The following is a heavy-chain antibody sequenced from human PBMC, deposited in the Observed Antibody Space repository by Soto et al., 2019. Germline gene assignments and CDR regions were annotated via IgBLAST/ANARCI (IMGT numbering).Heavy chain of an antibody. CDR3: ARVSGSYYYGMDV. V-gene: IGHV4-4*02. CDR2: IYHSGST. Sequence: QVQLQESGPGLVKPSGTLSLTCAVSGGSISSSNWWSWVRQPPGKGLEWIGEIYHSGSTNYNPSLRSRVTISVDKSKTQFYLKLSSVTAADTAVYYCARVSGSYYYGMDVWGQGTTVTVSS. CDR1: GGSISSSNW. J-gene: IGHJ6*02. D-gene: IGHD1-26*01.